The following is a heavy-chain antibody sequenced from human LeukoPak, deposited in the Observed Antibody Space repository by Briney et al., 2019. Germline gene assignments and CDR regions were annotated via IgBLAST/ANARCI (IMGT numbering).Heavy chain of an antibody. D-gene: IGHD3-22*01. J-gene: IGHJ4*02. CDR3: ARGHYYDSSGYYGY. V-gene: IGHV4-34*01. CDR2: INHSGST. Sequence: SETLSLTCAVYGGSFSGYYWSWIRQPPGKGLEWIGEINHSGSTNYNPSLKSRLTISVDTSKNQFSLKLSSVTAADTAVYYCARGHYYDSSGYYGYWGQGTLVTISS. CDR1: GGSFSGYY.